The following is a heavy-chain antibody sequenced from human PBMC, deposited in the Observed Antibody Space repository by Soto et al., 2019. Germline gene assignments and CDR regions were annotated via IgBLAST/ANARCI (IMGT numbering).Heavy chain of an antibody. Sequence: QGQLVQSGAEVKKPGSSVKVSCKASGGTFSSYAISWVRQAPGQGLEWMGGIIPIFGTANYAQKFQGRVTITADESTSTAYMELSSLRSEDTDVYYCARGIMYSSSSGDYFDYWGQGTLVTVSS. CDR1: GGTFSSYA. D-gene: IGHD6-6*01. CDR2: IIPIFGTA. V-gene: IGHV1-69*01. CDR3: ARGIMYSSSSGDYFDY. J-gene: IGHJ4*02.